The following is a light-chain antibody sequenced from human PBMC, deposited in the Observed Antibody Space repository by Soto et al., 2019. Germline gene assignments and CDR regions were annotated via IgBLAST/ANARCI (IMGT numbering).Light chain of an antibody. Sequence: ETALTHSTLAMHPTRGDPAYLSCLAIHILLHSSGYNYVDWYLQKPGQSPQLLIYLVSNRASGAPERFSGSGSGTDFTLKISRVEAEEVGVDYCLLALQTPRVGQRTRPAIK. CDR3: LLALQTPR. CDR1: HILLHSSGYNY. CDR2: LVS. J-gene: IGKJ5*01. V-gene: IGKV2-28*01.